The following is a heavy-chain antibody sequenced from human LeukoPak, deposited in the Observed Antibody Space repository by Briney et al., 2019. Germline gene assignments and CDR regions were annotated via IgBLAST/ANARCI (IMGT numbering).Heavy chain of an antibody. Sequence: PGGSLRLSCAASGFTFSSYAMHWVRQAPGKGLEYVSAISSNGGSTYYANSVKGRFTISRDNSKNTLYLQMGSLRAEDMAVYYCAGSSSGYYPTAFDIWGQGTMVTVSS. CDR3: AGSSSGYYPTAFDI. CDR1: GFTFSSYA. J-gene: IGHJ3*02. CDR2: ISSNGGST. D-gene: IGHD3-22*01. V-gene: IGHV3-64*01.